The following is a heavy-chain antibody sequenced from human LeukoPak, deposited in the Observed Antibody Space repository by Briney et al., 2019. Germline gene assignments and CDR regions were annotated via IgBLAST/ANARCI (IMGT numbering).Heavy chain of an antibody. CDR2: LDPEDGET. V-gene: IGHV1-24*01. CDR3: ATGGIYSLLDY. Sequence: GASVKVSWKVSGHTLTDLSTHWVRQTPGGGLEWMGGLDPEDGETIYAQKFQGRVTMTEDTSTDTAYMELSSLRSEDTAVYYCATGGIYSLLDYWGQGTLVTVSS. D-gene: IGHD1-26*01. J-gene: IGHJ4*02. CDR1: GHTLTDLS.